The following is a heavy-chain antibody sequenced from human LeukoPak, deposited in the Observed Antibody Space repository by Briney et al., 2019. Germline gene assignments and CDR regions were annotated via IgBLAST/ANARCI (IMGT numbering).Heavy chain of an antibody. CDR3: ASRHCSGGDCYFAGADPFDH. CDR2: VYKDGKM. D-gene: IGHD2-21*01. Sequence: HPGRSLRLSCAASGFIFRSYPMSWVRQSPGKGLEWVSVVYKDGKMFYIDSVKGRFAISRDTSKDTVYLQMNNLRAEDTAVYYCASRHCSGGDCYFAGADPFDHWGQGTLVTVSS. CDR1: GFIFRSYP. V-gene: IGHV3-53*01. J-gene: IGHJ4*02.